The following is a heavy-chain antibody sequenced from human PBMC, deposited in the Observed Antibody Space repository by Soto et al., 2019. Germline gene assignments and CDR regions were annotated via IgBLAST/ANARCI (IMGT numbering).Heavy chain of an antibody. J-gene: IGHJ6*02. CDR2: IYWDDDK. V-gene: IGHV2-5*02. CDR1: GFSLSTSGVD. CDR3: AHSSGPSRKGGMDV. Sequence: QITLKESGPTLVKPTQTLTLTCTFSGFSLSTSGVDVGWIRQPPGKALEWLALIYWDDDKRYSPSLKSRLTIXQXPSXTQVVLTMTNMDPVDTATYYWAHSSGPSRKGGMDVWGQGTTVTVSS.